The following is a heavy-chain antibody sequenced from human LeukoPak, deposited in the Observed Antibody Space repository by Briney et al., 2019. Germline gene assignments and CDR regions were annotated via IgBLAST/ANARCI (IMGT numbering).Heavy chain of an antibody. CDR2: IYYSGST. Sequence: SETLSLTCTVSGGSISSYYWSWIRQPPGKGLEWIGYIYYSGSTNYNPSLKSRVTISVDTSKNQFSLKLSSVTAADTAVYYCARPYRSITIFGVVNLEDAFDIWGQGTMATVSS. CDR1: GGSISSYY. V-gene: IGHV4-59*08. D-gene: IGHD3-3*01. J-gene: IGHJ3*02. CDR3: ARPYRSITIFGVVNLEDAFDI.